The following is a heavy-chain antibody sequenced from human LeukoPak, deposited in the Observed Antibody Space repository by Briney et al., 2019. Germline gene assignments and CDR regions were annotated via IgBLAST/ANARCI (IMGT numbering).Heavy chain of an antibody. D-gene: IGHD6-13*01. V-gene: IGHV3-11*01. Sequence: GGSLRLSCAASGFIFSDYHMSWIRQAPGKGLEWVSYISPGGDEVYFADSVKGRFTISRDNAKNSLYLQMNSLRAEDTAVYYCARLGVITAAGTYDYWGQGTLVTVSS. CDR1: GFIFSDYH. CDR2: ISPGGDEV. J-gene: IGHJ4*02. CDR3: ARLGVITAAGTYDY.